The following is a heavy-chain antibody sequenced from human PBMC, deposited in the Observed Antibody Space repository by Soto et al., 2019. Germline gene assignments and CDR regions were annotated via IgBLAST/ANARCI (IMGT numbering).Heavy chain of an antibody. CDR3: ARDTTYDSSGLLAFDI. J-gene: IGHJ3*02. CDR2: IYHSGST. CDR1: GGSISSSNW. D-gene: IGHD3-22*01. Sequence: SETLSLTCAVSGGSISSSNWWSWVRQPPGKGLEWIGEIYHSGSTNYNPSLKSRVTISVDKSKNQFSLKLSSVTAADTAVYYCARDTTYDSSGLLAFDIWGQGTMVTVS. V-gene: IGHV4-4*02.